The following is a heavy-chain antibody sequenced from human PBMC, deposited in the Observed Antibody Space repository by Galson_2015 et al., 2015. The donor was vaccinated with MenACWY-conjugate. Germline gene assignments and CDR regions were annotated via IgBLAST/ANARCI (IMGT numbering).Heavy chain of an antibody. V-gene: IGHV4-31*03. CDR1: GGSIRSGGYY. J-gene: IGHJ4*02. Sequence: TLSLTCTVSGGSIRSGGYYWSWIRQHPGKGLEWIGFIYYSGCTYHNPSLKSRLTMSVDTSRNQFSMDLRSVTAADTAVYYCARKSGSGSYYEASFDYWGQGTLVTVSS. CDR2: IYYSGCT. CDR3: ARKSGSGSYYEASFDY. D-gene: IGHD3-10*01.